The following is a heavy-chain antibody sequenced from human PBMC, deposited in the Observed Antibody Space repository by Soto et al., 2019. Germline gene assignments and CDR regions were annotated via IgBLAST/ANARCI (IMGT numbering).Heavy chain of an antibody. Sequence: QVQLVQSGAEVKKPGSSVKVSCKASGGTFSSYAISWVRQAPGQGLEWMGGIIPIFGTANYAQKFQGRVTITADESTSTAYMELSSLRSEDTAVYYCARVVVACTRTVRYYYYGMDVWVQGTTVTVSS. D-gene: IGHD2-15*01. J-gene: IGHJ6*02. V-gene: IGHV1-69*01. CDR3: ARVVVACTRTVRYYYYGMDV. CDR1: GGTFSSYA. CDR2: IIPIFGTA.